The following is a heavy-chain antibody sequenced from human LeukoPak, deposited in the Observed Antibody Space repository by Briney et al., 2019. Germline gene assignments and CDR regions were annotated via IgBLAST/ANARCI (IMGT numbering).Heavy chain of an antibody. CDR2: INPNSGGT. CDR1: GYTFTGYY. Sequence: GASVKVSCKASGYTFTGYYMHWVRQAPGQGLEWMGWINPNSGGTNYAQKFQGRVTMTRDTSISTAYMELSRLRSDDTAVYYCARDDSSTDTNWFDPWGQGTLVTVSS. J-gene: IGHJ5*02. CDR3: ARDDSSTDTNWFDP. D-gene: IGHD6-13*01. V-gene: IGHV1-2*02.